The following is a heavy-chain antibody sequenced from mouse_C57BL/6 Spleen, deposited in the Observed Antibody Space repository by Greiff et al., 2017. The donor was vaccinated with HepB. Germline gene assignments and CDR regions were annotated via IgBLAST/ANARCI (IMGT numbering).Heavy chain of an antibody. Sequence: EVQLQESGPGLVKPSQSLSLTCSVTGYSITSGYYWNWIRQFPGNKLEWMGYISYDGSNNYNPSLKNRISITRDTSKNQFFLKLNSVTTEDTATYYCARDPIYYGNYVFDYWGQGTTLTVSS. CDR2: ISYDGSN. CDR1: GYSITSGYY. V-gene: IGHV3-6*01. J-gene: IGHJ2*01. CDR3: ARDPIYYGNYVFDY. D-gene: IGHD2-1*01.